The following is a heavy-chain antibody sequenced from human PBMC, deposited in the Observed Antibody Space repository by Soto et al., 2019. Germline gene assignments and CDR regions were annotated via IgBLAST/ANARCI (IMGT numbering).Heavy chain of an antibody. V-gene: IGHV3-30*04. CDR3: ARDRVGYYMDV. Sequence: PGGSLRLSCGAAGFTFSSYAMHWVRQAPGKGLEWVAVISYDGSNKYYADSVKGRFTISRDNSKNTLYLQMNSLRAEDTAVYYCARDRVGYYMDVWGKGTTVTVSS. D-gene: IGHD1-26*01. CDR1: GFTFSSYA. J-gene: IGHJ6*03. CDR2: ISYDGSNK.